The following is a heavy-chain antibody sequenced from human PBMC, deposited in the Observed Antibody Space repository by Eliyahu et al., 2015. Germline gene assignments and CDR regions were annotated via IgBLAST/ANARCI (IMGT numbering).Heavy chain of an antibody. CDR2: ISGSGGST. Sequence: AMSWVRQAPGKGLEWVSAISGSGGSTYYADSVKGRFTISRDNSKNTLYLQMNSLRAEDTAVYYCAKASHGSGSRHFDYWGQGTLVTVSS. D-gene: IGHD3-10*01. V-gene: IGHV3-23*01. J-gene: IGHJ4*02. CDR1: A. CDR3: AKASHGSGSRHFDY.